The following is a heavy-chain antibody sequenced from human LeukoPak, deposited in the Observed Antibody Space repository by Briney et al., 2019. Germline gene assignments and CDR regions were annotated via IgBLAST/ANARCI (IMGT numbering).Heavy chain of an antibody. D-gene: IGHD6-13*01. V-gene: IGHV4-59*01. CDR1: GSSISGYY. CDR3: ARGGSTWLAFDY. CDR2: IYYSGST. Sequence: PSETLSLTCTVSGSSISGYYWNWIRQPPGEGLEWIGYIYYSGSTNYNPSLKSRVTILVDTSKNQFSLKLSSVTAADTAVYYCARGGSTWLAFDYWGQGTLVTVSS. J-gene: IGHJ4*02.